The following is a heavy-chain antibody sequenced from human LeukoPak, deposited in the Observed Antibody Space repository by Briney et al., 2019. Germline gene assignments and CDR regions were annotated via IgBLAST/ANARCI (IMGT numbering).Heavy chain of an antibody. CDR1: GGSISSSSYY. D-gene: IGHD3-22*01. Sequence: SETLSLTCTVSGGSISSSSYYWGWIRQPPGKGLEWIGSIYYSGSTYYNPSLKSRVTISVDTSKNQFSLKLSSVTAADTAVYYCARGSGYYYVDFDYWGQGTLVTVSS. CDR3: ARGSGYYYVDFDY. CDR2: IYYSGST. V-gene: IGHV4-39*07. J-gene: IGHJ4*02.